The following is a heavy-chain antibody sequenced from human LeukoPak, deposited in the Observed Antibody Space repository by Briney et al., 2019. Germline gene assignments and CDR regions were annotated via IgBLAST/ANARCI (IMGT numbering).Heavy chain of an antibody. D-gene: IGHD6-6*01. V-gene: IGHV3-7*01. CDR3: XRDSYSSSSPIDY. CDR2: IKQDGSEK. Sequence: GGSLRLSCAASGFTFSSYWMSWVRQAPGKGLEWVANIKQDGSEKYYVDSVKGRFTISRDNAKNSLYLQMNSLRAEDTAVYYCXRDSYSSSSPIDYWGQGTLVTVSS. J-gene: IGHJ4*02. CDR1: GFTFSSYW.